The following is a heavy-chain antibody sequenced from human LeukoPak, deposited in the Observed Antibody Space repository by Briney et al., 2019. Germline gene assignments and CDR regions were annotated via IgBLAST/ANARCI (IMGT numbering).Heavy chain of an antibody. V-gene: IGHV4-34*01. CDR2: INHSGST. CDR1: GGSFSGYY. J-gene: IGHJ4*02. Sequence: SETLSLTCAVYGGSFSGYYWSWIRQPPGKGLEWIGEINHSGSTNYNPSLKSRVTISVDTSKNQLSLKLSSVTAADTAVYYCARPGGAAAGPWDYWGQGTLVTVSS. D-gene: IGHD6-13*01. CDR3: ARPGGAAAGPWDY.